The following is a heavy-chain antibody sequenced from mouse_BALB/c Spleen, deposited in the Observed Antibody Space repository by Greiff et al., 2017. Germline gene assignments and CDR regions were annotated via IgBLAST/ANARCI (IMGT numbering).Heavy chain of an antibody. CDR1: GYTFTDYY. CDR2: IYPGSGNT. Sequence: QVHVKQSGPELVKPGASVKISCKASGYTFTDYYINWVKQKPGQGLEWIGWIYPGSGNTKYNEKFKGKATLTVDTSSSTAYMQLSSLTSEDTAVYFCARRGTGGAWFAYWGQGTLVTVSA. V-gene: IGHV1-84*02. D-gene: IGHD3-3*01. J-gene: IGHJ3*01. CDR3: ARRGTGGAWFAY.